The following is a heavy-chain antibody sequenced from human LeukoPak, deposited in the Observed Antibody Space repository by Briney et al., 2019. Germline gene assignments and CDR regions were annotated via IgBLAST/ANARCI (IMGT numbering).Heavy chain of an antibody. J-gene: IGHJ3*02. D-gene: IGHD1-26*01. CDR3: SWDHTGKEDI. CDR2: INPDGSRT. Sequence: GGSLRLSCAASESTFSKYWMHWVRQAPGKGLVWVSRINPDGSRTNYADSVAGRFTISRDNAKNTLYLQMNSLRAEDTAVYYCSWDHTGKEDIWGQGTMVTVS. V-gene: IGHV3-74*01. CDR1: ESTFSKYW.